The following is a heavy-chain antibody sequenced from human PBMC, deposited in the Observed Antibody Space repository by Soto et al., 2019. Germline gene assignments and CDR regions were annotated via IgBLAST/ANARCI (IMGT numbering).Heavy chain of an antibody. Sequence: CHPWSVAGGNIRDRGDCWSWIKQPPGKGLEWIGYIYHSGSTYYNPSLKSRVTISVDRSKNQVSLKLSSFPAADRAVYSCARGYYFFFDIANGDTRDCSTVLDFWGHGTSVTGSS. CDR1: GGNIRDRGDC. V-gene: IGHV4-30-2*01. D-gene: IGHD3-3*01. CDR2: IYHSGST. CDR3: ARGYYFFFDIANGDTRDCSTVLDF. J-gene: IGHJ4*01.